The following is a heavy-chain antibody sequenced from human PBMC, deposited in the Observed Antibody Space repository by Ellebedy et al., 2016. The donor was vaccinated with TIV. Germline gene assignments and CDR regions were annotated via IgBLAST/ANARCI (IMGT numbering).Heavy chain of an antibody. D-gene: IGHD2/OR15-2a*01. Sequence: SETLSLTCTVSGGSISSFYWSWIRQPPGKGLEWIGHIYSSGSTTYNPPLKSRVAISIDTSKSQFSLRLSSVTAADTAVYYCARSQGSFYESLFDYWGQGTLVTVSS. CDR1: GGSISSFY. J-gene: IGHJ4*02. CDR3: ARSQGSFYESLFDY. V-gene: IGHV4-59*01. CDR2: IYSSGST.